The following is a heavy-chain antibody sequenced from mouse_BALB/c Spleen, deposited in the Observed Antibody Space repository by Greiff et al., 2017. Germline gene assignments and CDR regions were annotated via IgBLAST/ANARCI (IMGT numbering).Heavy chain of an antibody. J-gene: IGHJ2*01. D-gene: IGHD1-1*01. Sequence: EVKVEESGGGLVKPGGSLKLSCAASGFTFSSYTMSWVRQTPEKRLEWVATISSGGGNTYYPDSVKGRFTISRDNAKNNLYLQMSSLRSEDTALYYCARAIYYYGSYYFDYWGQGTTLTVSS. CDR2: ISSGGGNT. CDR3: ARAIYYYGSYYFDY. CDR1: GFTFSSYT. V-gene: IGHV5-9*03.